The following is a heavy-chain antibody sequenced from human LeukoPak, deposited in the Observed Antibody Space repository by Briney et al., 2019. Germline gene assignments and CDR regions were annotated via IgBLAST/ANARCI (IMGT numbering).Heavy chain of an antibody. D-gene: IGHD6-13*01. Sequence: GGSLRLSCAASGFTFSSYWMSWVRQAPGKGLEWVANIKQDGSEKYYVDSVKGRFTISRDNAKNSLYLQMNSLRAEDTAVYYCARRESSSWEYYYYYYYMDVWGKGTTVTVSS. CDR1: GFTFSSYW. CDR2: IKQDGSEK. J-gene: IGHJ6*03. CDR3: ARRESSSWEYYYYYYYMDV. V-gene: IGHV3-7*01.